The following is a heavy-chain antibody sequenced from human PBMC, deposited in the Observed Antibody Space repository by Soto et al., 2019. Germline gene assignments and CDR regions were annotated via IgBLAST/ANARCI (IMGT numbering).Heavy chain of an antibody. CDR3: ARRELYIAAAGRYNWFDP. Sequence: PGESLKISCKGSGYSFTSYWIGWVRQMPGKGLEWMGIIYPGDSDTRYSPSFQGQVTISADKSISTAYLQWSSLKASDTAMYYFARRELYIAAAGRYNWFDPWGQGTLVTVSS. CDR1: GYSFTSYW. J-gene: IGHJ5*02. V-gene: IGHV5-51*01. D-gene: IGHD6-13*01. CDR2: IYPGDSDT.